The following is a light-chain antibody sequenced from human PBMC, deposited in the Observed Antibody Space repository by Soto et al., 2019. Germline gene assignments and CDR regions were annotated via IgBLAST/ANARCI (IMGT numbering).Light chain of an antibody. CDR1: QTISSG. CDR3: QQYNNWPPIT. Sequence: EIVMTQSPATLSASPGERVTLPCRASQTISSGLAWYQQKAGQAPKLLIYGASTRATGIPARFSGSGSGTEFTLTITSLQSEDFAVYCCQQYNNWPPITFGPGTRLDIK. J-gene: IGKJ5*01. CDR2: GAS. V-gene: IGKV3-15*01.